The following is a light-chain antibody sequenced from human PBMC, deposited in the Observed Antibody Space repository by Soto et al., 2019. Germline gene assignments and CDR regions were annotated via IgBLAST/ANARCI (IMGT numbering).Light chain of an antibody. Sequence: EIVLTQSPGTLSLSPGERATLSCRASQSISSVYLAWYQQKPGQAPRLLIYGASTRATGIPDRFSGSGSGRNFTLTISRREPEDFAVYYCQQYGSSRSYTFGQGTNVELK. J-gene: IGKJ2*01. CDR1: QSISSVY. CDR3: QQYGSSRSYT. V-gene: IGKV3-20*01. CDR2: GAS.